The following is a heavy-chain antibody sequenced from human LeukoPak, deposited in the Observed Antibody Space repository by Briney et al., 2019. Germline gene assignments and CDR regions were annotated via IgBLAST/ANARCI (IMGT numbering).Heavy chain of an antibody. CDR3: ARVDYGAGDAFDI. CDR1: GYTFTGYY. Sequence: PQASVTVSCKASGYTFTGYYMHWVRQAPGQGLEWMGWINPNSGGTNYAQKFQGRVTMTRDTSISTAYMELSSLRSEDTAVYYCARVDYGAGDAFDIWGQGTMVTVSS. CDR2: INPNSGGT. J-gene: IGHJ3*02. D-gene: IGHD4-17*01. V-gene: IGHV1-2*02.